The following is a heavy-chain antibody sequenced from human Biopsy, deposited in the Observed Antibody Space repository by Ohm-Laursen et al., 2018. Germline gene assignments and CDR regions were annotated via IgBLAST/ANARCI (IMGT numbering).Heavy chain of an antibody. CDR2: INHSGRT. D-gene: IGHD3-22*01. Sequence: PSDTLSLTCAVYGESFNGYYWSWIRQTPGKGLEWIGEINHSGRTNYNPSLESRVTISVDTSKNQFSLKVRSVTAADTAVYYCVRGVDYYDPYHYYALDVWGQGTTVTVSS. J-gene: IGHJ6*02. V-gene: IGHV4-34*01. CDR3: VRGVDYYDPYHYYALDV. CDR1: GESFNGYY.